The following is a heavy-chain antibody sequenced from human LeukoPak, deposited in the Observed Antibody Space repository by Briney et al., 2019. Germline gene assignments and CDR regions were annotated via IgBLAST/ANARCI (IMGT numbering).Heavy chain of an antibody. CDR2: INGASDYI. Sequence: GGSLRLSCAASGFNFSDYSMTCVRQAPGKGLEWVSSINGASDYIYYADSVKGRFTIARDNAKNSLYLQIHSLRAEDTAVYYCAELGITMIGGVWGKGPTVTISS. D-gene: IGHD3-10*02. V-gene: IGHV3-21*01. J-gene: IGHJ6*04. CDR3: AELGITMIGGV. CDR1: GFNFSDYS.